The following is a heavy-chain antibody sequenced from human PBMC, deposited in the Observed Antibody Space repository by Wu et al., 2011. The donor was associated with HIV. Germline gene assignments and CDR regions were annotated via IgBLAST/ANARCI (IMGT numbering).Heavy chain of an antibody. V-gene: IGHV1-69*15. CDR2: IIPVFDTT. Sequence: QVQLVQSGAEVKKPGSSVKVSCKASGGTLSNYAITWVRQAPGQGLEWMGRIIPVFDTTHYAQKFQDRVTITADSSTSTVYMELSILRSEDTAVYYCAVADIVATIFGLGQWGQGTLVSVSS. D-gene: IGHD5-12*01. CDR1: GGTLSNYA. CDR3: AVADIVATIFGLGQ. J-gene: IGHJ4*02.